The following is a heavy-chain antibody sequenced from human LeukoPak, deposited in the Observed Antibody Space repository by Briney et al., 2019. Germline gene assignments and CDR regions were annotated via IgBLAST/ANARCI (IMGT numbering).Heavy chain of an antibody. J-gene: IGHJ4*02. Sequence: GGSLGLSCSVSGFTFSSYTMHWVRQAPGKGLEYVSSININGGRTYYADSVKGRFTISRDNSKNTLYLQMSSLRAEDTAVYYCVKDKWIDHWGQGTLVTVSS. D-gene: IGHD2-8*01. V-gene: IGHV3-64D*09. CDR2: ININGGRT. CDR3: VKDKWIDH. CDR1: GFTFSSYT.